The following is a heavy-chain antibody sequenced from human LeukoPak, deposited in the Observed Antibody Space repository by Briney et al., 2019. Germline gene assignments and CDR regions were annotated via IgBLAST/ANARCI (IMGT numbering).Heavy chain of an antibody. J-gene: IGHJ4*02. Sequence: PGGSLRLSCAASGFTFSSYGMHWVRQAPGKGLEWVAVISYDGSNKYYADSVKGRFTISRDNSKNTLYLQMNSLRAEDTAVYYCAKDLHSDYYFDYWGQGTLVTVSS. CDR3: AKDLHSDYYFDY. CDR1: GFTFSSYG. V-gene: IGHV3-30*18. D-gene: IGHD3-3*01. CDR2: ISYDGSNK.